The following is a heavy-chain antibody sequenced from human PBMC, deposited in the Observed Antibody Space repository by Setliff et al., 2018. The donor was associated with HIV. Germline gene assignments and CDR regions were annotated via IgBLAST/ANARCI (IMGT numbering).Heavy chain of an antibody. J-gene: IGHJ4*02. V-gene: IGHV4-59*01. CDR2: IYFNGDG. CDR1: GGSMTTYY. CDR3: ASSAEY. Sequence: PSETLSLTCTVSGGSMTTYYWNWIRQPPGKGLEWTGYIYFNGDGYYNPSLKSRVSISLDMSKNQISLKLNSLTAADTAVYYCASSAEYWGPGILVTVSS.